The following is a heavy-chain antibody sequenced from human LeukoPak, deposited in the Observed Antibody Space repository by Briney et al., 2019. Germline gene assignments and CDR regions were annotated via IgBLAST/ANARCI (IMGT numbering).Heavy chain of an antibody. CDR1: GGSISSSSYY. CDR3: AGRTYYDIWIDP. CDR2: IYYSGST. V-gene: IGHV4-39*01. D-gene: IGHD3-9*01. Sequence: SETLSLTCTVSGGSISSSSYYWGWIRQPPGKGLEWVGSIYYSGSTYYNPSLKSRVTISLDTSKNQFSLKLSSVTAADTAVYYCAGRTYYDIWIDPWGQGTLVTVSS. J-gene: IGHJ5*02.